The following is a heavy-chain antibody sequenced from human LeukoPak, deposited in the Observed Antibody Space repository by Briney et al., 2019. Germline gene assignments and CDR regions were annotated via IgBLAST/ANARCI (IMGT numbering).Heavy chain of an antibody. J-gene: IGHJ4*02. CDR1: GGSISSYY. CDR2: IYYSGST. CDR3: ARSMTTSHYFNY. Sequence: PSETLSLTCTVSGGSISSYYRSWIRQPPGKGLEWIGYIYYSGSTTYNPSLQSRVTISVDTSKNQFSLKLTSVTAADTAVYYCARSMTTSHYFNYWGQGTLVTVSS. D-gene: IGHD3-16*01. V-gene: IGHV4-59*08.